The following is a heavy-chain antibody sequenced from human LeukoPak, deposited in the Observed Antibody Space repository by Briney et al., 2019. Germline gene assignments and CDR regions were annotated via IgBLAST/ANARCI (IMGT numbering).Heavy chain of an antibody. Sequence: RASVKVSCKASGYTFTDYLLDWVRQAPGQRPEWMGWINTGSGNTKYSQRFHRRLTITRDTSATTAYMELSSLRSEDTALYYCVRWYLDYVDYWGQGTLVTVSS. J-gene: IGHJ4*02. V-gene: IGHV1-3*04. CDR2: INTGSGNT. CDR3: VRWYLDYVDY. CDR1: GYTFTDYL. D-gene: IGHD6-13*01.